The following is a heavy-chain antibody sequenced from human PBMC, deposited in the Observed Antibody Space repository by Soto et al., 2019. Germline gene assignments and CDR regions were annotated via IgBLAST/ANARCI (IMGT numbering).Heavy chain of an antibody. D-gene: IGHD4-17*01. CDR1: GGSISSGDYY. J-gene: IGHJ6*02. Sequence: PSETLSLTCTVSGGSISSGDYYWGWIRQPPWKGLEWIGYIYYSGSTYYNPSLKSRVTISVDTSKNQFSLKLSSVTAADTAVYYCARSAVTPYYYYGMDVWGQXTTVTVSS. CDR3: ARSAVTPYYYYGMDV. V-gene: IGHV4-30-4*01. CDR2: IYYSGST.